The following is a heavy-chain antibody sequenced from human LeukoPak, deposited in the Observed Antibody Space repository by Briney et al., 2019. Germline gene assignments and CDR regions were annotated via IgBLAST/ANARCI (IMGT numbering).Heavy chain of an antibody. V-gene: IGHV3-48*01. D-gene: IGHD3-22*01. CDR1: GFSFTAYS. Sequence: GGSLRLSCAASGFSFTAYSMNWVRQAPGRGLEWISYIGPGGDIYYADSVTGRFTVSRDTAKNSLYLQMNSLRPEDTAVYYCAKDQGKVFGFYDYWGQGTLVTVSS. CDR3: AKDQGKVFGFYDY. J-gene: IGHJ4*02. CDR2: IGPGGDI.